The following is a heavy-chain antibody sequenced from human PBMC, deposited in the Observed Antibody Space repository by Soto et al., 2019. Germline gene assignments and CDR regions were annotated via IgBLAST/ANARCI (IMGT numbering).Heavy chain of an antibody. D-gene: IGHD4-17*01. V-gene: IGHV3-23*01. Sequence: VGSLRLSCAASGFAFSIYAMSWVRQAPGKGLEWVANISGSGGSTYSADSVKGRFTISRDNSKITLYLQMNSLRAEDTAVYYCAKCDGDYRYYYYGMDVWGQGTTVTV. J-gene: IGHJ6*02. CDR3: AKCDGDYRYYYYGMDV. CDR1: GFAFSIYA. CDR2: ISGSGGST.